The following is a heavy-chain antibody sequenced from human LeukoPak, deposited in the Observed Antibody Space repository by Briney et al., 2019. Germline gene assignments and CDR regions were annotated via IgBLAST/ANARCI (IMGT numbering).Heavy chain of an antibody. D-gene: IGHD6-13*01. CDR3: ARLFHYGSSEYYFDY. V-gene: IGHV5-51*01. J-gene: IGHJ4*02. Sequence: GESLKISCKGSGSRFTSYWIGWVRPMPGKGLEWMGIIYPGDSDTRYSPSFQGQVTISADKSISTAYLQWSSLKASDTAMYYCARLFHYGSSEYYFDYWGQGTLVTVSS. CDR1: GSRFTSYW. CDR2: IYPGDSDT.